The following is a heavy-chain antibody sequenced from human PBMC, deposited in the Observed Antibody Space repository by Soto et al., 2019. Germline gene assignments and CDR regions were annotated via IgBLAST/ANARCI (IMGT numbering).Heavy chain of an antibody. CDR3: AKDLTRQLAYWLDP. CDR2: INAHSGGT. CDR1: GFSFTGYY. Sequence: ASVKVSCKASGFSFTGYYIRWLRQAPGQGLEWMGWINAHSGGTEYAQKFQGRVTLTRDTSIATAYLTLTSLTSDDTALYYCAKDLTRQLAYWLDPWGQGTQVTVSS. J-gene: IGHJ5*02. V-gene: IGHV1-2*02. D-gene: IGHD6-6*01.